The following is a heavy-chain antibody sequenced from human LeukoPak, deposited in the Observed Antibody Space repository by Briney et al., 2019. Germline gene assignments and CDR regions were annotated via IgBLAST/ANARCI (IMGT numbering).Heavy chain of an antibody. V-gene: IGHV4-39*01. CDR2: IYYSGST. J-gene: IGHJ4*02. Sequence: PSETLSLTCTVSGGSISSSRYSWGWLRQPPGKGLEWIGSIYYSGSTYYHPSLKSRVTISVDTSKNQFSLKLSSVTAADTAVYYCASSQDTAMVQWGQGTLVTVSS. CDR3: ASSQDTAMVQ. CDR1: GGSISSSRYS. D-gene: IGHD5-18*01.